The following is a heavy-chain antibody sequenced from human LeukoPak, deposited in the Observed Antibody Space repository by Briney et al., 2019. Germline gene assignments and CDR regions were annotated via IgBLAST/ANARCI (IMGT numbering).Heavy chain of an antibody. V-gene: IGHV1-2*02. D-gene: IGHD1-26*01. CDR1: GYDFIDYY. CDR2: INPKRNAT. Sequence: ASVKVSCKASGYDFIDYYIHWVRQAPGQGLEWMGWINPKRNATRYAQHFQGRVTLTRETSITTAYMELRSLRSDDTAVYYCARDLQWELNYWYFDLWGRGTLVTVSS. J-gene: IGHJ2*01. CDR3: ARDLQWELNYWYFDL.